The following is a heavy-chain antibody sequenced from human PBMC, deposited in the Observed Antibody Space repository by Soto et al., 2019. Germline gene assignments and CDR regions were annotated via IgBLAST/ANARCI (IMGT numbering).Heavy chain of an antibody. CDR1: GFPFSSYG. D-gene: IGHD2-15*01. V-gene: IGHV3-30*18. Sequence: PGGSLRLSCAASGFPFSSYGMHWVRQAPDKGLEWVAVISYDGSNKYYADSVKGRFTISRDNSKNTLYPQMNSLRAEDTAVYYCAKELDARIYCSGGSCYSRFGGFDYWGQGTLVTVSS. J-gene: IGHJ4*02. CDR2: ISYDGSNK. CDR3: AKELDARIYCSGGSCYSRFGGFDY.